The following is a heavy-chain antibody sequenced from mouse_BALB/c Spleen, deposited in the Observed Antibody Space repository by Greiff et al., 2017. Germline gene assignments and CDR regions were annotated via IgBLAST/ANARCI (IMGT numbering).Heavy chain of an antibody. D-gene: IGHD2-1*01. V-gene: IGHV5-17*02. Sequence: EVQLQESGGGLVQPGGSRKLSCAASGFTFSSFGMHWVRQAPEKGLEWVAYISSGSSTIYYADTVKGRFTISRDNPKNTLFLQMTSLRSEDTAMYYCAKLLGNAMDYWGQGTSVTVSS. J-gene: IGHJ4*01. CDR1: GFTFSSFG. CDR3: AKLLGNAMDY. CDR2: ISSGSSTI.